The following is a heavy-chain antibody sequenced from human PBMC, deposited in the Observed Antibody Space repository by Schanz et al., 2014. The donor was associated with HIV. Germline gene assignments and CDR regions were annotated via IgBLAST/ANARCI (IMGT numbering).Heavy chain of an antibody. D-gene: IGHD6-13*01. CDR1: GYSFTGYF. V-gene: IGHV1-18*04. J-gene: IGHJ4*02. CDR2: ISAYNGNI. Sequence: QVQLVQSGAEVQKPGASVKVSCKASGYSFTGYFMHWVRQAPGQGLEWMGWISAYNGNIFYPKELRGRVTMTTDTSTTTASMELRSLTSDDTAVYFCARVSGWSSFDYWGQGTLVIVSS. CDR3: ARVSGWSSFDY.